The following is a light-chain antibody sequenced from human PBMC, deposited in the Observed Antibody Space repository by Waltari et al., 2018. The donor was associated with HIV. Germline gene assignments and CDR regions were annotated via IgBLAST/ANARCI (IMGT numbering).Light chain of an antibody. J-gene: IGKJ4*02. CDR2: SAS. CDR3: QQANSFPT. Sequence: DIQMTQSPSSVSASVGDRVTMTCRASQGISRWLAWYQQKPGKAPKFLIYSASSLQSWVPSRFSGSGSGTDFTLTSSSRQPEDSATDYGQQANSFPTFGGGTKVEI. CDR1: QGISRW. V-gene: IGKV1D-12*01.